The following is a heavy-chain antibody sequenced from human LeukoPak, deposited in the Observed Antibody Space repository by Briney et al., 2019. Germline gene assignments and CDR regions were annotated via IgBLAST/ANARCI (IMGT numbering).Heavy chain of an antibody. CDR1: GGSINSTNW. D-gene: IGHD2-15*01. Sequence: SGTLSLTCAVSGGSINSTNWWSWVRQSPGKGLEWIGEIWHIGSTNYNPSLKSRVIISINKSKNQFSLQLSSVTAADTAIYYCAGGGDKAKTGYWGQGTLVTASS. CDR3: AGGGDKAKTGY. J-gene: IGHJ4*02. CDR2: IWHIGST. V-gene: IGHV4-4*02.